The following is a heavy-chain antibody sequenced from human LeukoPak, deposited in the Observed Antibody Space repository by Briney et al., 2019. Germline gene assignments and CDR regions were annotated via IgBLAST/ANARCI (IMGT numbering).Heavy chain of an antibody. V-gene: IGHV3-48*04. CDR2: ISSSGSTI. CDR3: ARDLSGYGGPTPLDY. D-gene: IGHD4-17*01. CDR1: GFTFSRYS. J-gene: IGHJ4*02. Sequence: PGGSLRLSCAASGFTFSRYSMNWVRQAPGKGLELVSYISSSGSTIYYADSVQGRFTISRDNTKNSLCLQMNSLRAEDTAVYYCARDLSGYGGPTPLDYWGQGTLVTVSS.